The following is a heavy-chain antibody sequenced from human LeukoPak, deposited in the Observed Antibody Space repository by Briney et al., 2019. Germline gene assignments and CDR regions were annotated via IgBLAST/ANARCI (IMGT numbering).Heavy chain of an antibody. CDR2: ISYDGSNK. D-gene: IGHD3-16*01. Sequence: PGGSLRLSCAASGFTSSSYGMHWVRQAPGKGLEWVAVISYDGSNKYYADSVKGRFTISRDNSKNTLYLQMNSLRAEDTAVCYCAKDRDAITFGGVMDFDYWGQGTLVTVSS. CDR1: GFTSSSYG. V-gene: IGHV3-30*18. J-gene: IGHJ4*02. CDR3: AKDRDAITFGGVMDFDY.